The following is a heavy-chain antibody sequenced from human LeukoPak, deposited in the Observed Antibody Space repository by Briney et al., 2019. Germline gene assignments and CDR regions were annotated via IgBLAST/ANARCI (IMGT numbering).Heavy chain of an antibody. CDR2: IYYSGST. V-gene: IGHV4-59*08. Sequence: SETLSLTCTVSGGSISSYYWSWIRQPPGKGLEWIGYIYYSGSTNYNPSLKSRVTISVDTSKNQFSLKLSSVTAADTAVYYCARGVEQWLLYGMDVWGQGTTVTVSS. J-gene: IGHJ6*02. CDR1: GGSISSYY. D-gene: IGHD6-19*01. CDR3: ARGVEQWLLYGMDV.